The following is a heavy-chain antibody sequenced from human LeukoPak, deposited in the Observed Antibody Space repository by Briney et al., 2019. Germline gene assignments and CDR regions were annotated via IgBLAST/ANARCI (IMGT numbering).Heavy chain of an antibody. D-gene: IGHD2-2*01. V-gene: IGHV4-34*01. Sequence: SETLSLTCAVYGGSFSGYYCSWIRQPPGKGLEWIGEINHSGSTNYNPSLKSRVTISVDTSKNQFSLKLRSVTAADTSVYYCERGRGYGSSTSCYHLDVWGKGTTVTVSS. CDR3: ERGRGYGSSTSCYHLDV. CDR1: GGSFSGYY. J-gene: IGHJ6*04. CDR2: INHSGST.